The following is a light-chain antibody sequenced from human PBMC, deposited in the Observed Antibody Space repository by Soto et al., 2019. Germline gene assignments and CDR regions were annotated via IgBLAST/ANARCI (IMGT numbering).Light chain of an antibody. J-gene: IGKJ1*01. Sequence: IQMTQSPSTLSASVGDRVAITCRASQSIGIWLAWYQKKPGKAPRFLVYKASTLQTWVPSRFSGSGSGTEFPLTISSLQPDDFATYYCQQYNDYSWTFGQGTKVEIQ. V-gene: IGKV1-5*03. CDR3: QQYNDYSWT. CDR1: QSIGIW. CDR2: KAS.